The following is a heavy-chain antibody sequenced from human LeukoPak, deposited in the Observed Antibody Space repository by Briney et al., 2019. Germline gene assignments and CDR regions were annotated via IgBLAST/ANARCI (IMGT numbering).Heavy chain of an antibody. CDR1: GGSISSYY. CDR3: ARGPPYCSSTSCQDAFDI. J-gene: IGHJ3*02. V-gene: IGHV4-59*12. Sequence: SETLSLTCTVSGGSISSYYWSWIRQPPGKGLEWIGYIYYSGSTNYNPSLKSRVTLSVDTSKNQFSLKLSSVTAADTAVYYCARGPPYCSSTSCQDAFDIWGQGTMVTVSS. CDR2: IYYSGST. D-gene: IGHD2-2*01.